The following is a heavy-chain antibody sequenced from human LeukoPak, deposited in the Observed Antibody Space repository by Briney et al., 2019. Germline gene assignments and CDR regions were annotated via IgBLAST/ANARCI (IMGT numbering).Heavy chain of an antibody. Sequence: ASVKVSCKASGYTFTGYYMHRVRQAPGQGLEWMGGFDPEDGETIYAQKFQGRVTMTEDTSTDTAYMELSSLRSEDTAVYYCATTLRGWPPRYYFDYWGQGTLVTVSS. D-gene: IGHD2-15*01. CDR2: FDPEDGET. CDR1: GYTFTGYY. J-gene: IGHJ4*02. V-gene: IGHV1-24*01. CDR3: ATTLRGWPPRYYFDY.